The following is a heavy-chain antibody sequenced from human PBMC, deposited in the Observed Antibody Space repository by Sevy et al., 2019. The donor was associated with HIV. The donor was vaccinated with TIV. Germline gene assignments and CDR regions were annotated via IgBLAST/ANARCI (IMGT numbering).Heavy chain of an antibody. CDR3: ATTKDYYDSSGYPLDY. D-gene: IGHD3-22*01. V-gene: IGHV1-24*01. CDR1: GYTLTGFS. Sequence: ASLKVSCKVTGYTLTGFSMHWVRQTPGKGLEWMGTFDPEDGETIYAQKFQGRVIMTEDTSADTAHMDLSSLTSEETAEYYCATTKDYYDSSGYPLDYWGQGTLVTFSS. J-gene: IGHJ4*02. CDR2: FDPEDGET.